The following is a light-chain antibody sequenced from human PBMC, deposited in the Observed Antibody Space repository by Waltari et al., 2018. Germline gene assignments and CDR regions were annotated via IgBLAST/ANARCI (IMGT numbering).Light chain of an antibody. Sequence: DIQMTQSPSSLYASVGDRVTITCQASHDINNYLNWYQQKPGKAPKLLIYDASNLETGVPSRFSGSGSGTDFTFTISSLQPEDLATYYCQHYDHLLWGTFGGGTKVEIK. V-gene: IGKV1-33*01. CDR1: HDINNY. CDR3: QHYDHLLWGT. CDR2: DAS. J-gene: IGKJ4*01.